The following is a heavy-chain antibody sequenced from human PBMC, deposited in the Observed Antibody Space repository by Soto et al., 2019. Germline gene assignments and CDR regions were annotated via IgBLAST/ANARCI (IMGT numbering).Heavy chain of an antibody. Sequence: QVQLVESGGGVVQPGRSLRLSCAASGFTFSSYAMHWVRQAPGKGLEWVAVISYDGSNKYYADSVKGRFTISRDNSKNTLYLQMNSLRAEDTAVYYCARDRLRYNWNDSPYYYYGMDVWGPGTRVSVSS. CDR2: ISYDGSNK. D-gene: IGHD1-1*01. J-gene: IGHJ6*02. CDR3: ARDRLRYNWNDSPYYYYGMDV. CDR1: GFTFSSYA. V-gene: IGHV3-30-3*01.